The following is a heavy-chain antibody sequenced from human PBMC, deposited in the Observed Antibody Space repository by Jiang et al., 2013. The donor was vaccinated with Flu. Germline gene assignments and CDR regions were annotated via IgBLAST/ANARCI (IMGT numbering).Heavy chain of an antibody. CDR1: GGSISSGGYY. CDR3: ARPNMFGGGNSLSSDY. CDR2: IYYSGST. D-gene: IGHD4-23*01. J-gene: IGHJ4*02. Sequence: GLVKPSQTLSLTCTVSGGSISSGGYYWGWIRQPPGKGLEWIGSIYYSGSTYYNPSLKSRVTISVDTSKNQFSLKLSSVTAADTAVYYCARPNMFGGGNSLSSDYWGQGTLVTVSS. V-gene: IGHV4-39*01.